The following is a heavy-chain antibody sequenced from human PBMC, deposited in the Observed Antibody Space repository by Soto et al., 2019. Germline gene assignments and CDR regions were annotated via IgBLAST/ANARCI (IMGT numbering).Heavy chain of an antibody. Sequence: PSGTXSLTCAVSGYSISTGFNFSCIRQPPGKVLEWIGSIYHSGSTYYNLSLKSRVTISSEASKNQIYLKLSSVTAADTALYYCARDWGNGLYQLESWGQGTLV. D-gene: IGHD3-3*01. CDR1: GYSISTGFN. J-gene: IGHJ4*02. CDR3: ARDWGNGLYQLES. V-gene: IGHV4-38-2*02. CDR2: IYHSGST.